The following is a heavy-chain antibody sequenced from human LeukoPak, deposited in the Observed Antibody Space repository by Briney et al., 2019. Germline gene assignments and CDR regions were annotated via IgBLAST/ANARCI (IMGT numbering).Heavy chain of an antibody. CDR1: GYTFSSHY. Sequence: ASVKVSCKASGYTFSSHYMHWVRQAPVQGLEWVGLINPTGDSTNYAQNFRGRVTMTRDTSTSTVYMDLSSLRSEDTAVYYCAREASGGYFDYWGQGTLVTVSS. V-gene: IGHV1-46*01. CDR3: AREASGGYFDY. D-gene: IGHD4-23*01. CDR2: INPTGDST. J-gene: IGHJ4*02.